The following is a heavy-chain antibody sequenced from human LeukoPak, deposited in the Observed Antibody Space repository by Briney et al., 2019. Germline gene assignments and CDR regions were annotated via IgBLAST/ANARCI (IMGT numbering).Heavy chain of an antibody. D-gene: IGHD3-16*01. Sequence: GGSLRLSCAASGFTFSSYSMNWVRQAPGKGLEWVSSISSSSSYIYYADSVKGRFTISRDNAKNSLYLQMNSLRAEDTAVYYCARDVDDYVWGGYDYWGQGTLVTVSS. CDR1: GFTFSSYS. J-gene: IGHJ4*02. V-gene: IGHV3-21*01. CDR2: ISSSSSYI. CDR3: ARDVDDYVWGGYDY.